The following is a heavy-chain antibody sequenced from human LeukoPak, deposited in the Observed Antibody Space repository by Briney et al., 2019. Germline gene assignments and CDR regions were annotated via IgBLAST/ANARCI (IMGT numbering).Heavy chain of an antibody. D-gene: IGHD3-16*01. CDR2: ISSRNTYI. CDR3: ARGGGLDV. J-gene: IGHJ6*02. Sequence: GGSLRLSCAASGFNFDDYTMNWVRQAPGKGPEWVSSISSRNTYIYYADSVKGRFTISRDNAKNSLYLQMSNLRAEDTAVYFCARGGGLDVWGQGATVTVSS. CDR1: GFNFDDYT. V-gene: IGHV3-21*04.